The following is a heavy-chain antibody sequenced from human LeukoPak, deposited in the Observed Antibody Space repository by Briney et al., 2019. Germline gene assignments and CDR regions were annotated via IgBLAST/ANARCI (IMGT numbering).Heavy chain of an antibody. CDR3: ARPTYGSGKYYYYMDV. V-gene: IGHV3-21*01. Sequence: GGSLRLSCAASGFTFSSYSMNWVRQAPGKGLEWVSSISSSSSYIYYADSVKGRFTISRDNAKHSLYLQMNSLRAEDTAVYYCARPTYGSGKYYYYMDVWGKGTTVTVSS. CDR1: GFTFSSYS. J-gene: IGHJ6*03. D-gene: IGHD3-10*01. CDR2: ISSSSSYI.